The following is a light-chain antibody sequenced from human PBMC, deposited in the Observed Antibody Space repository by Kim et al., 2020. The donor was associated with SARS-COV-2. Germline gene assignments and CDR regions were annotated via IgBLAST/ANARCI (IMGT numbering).Light chain of an antibody. Sequence: SPGERATLSCRASQSISVYLAWYQQKPGQAPRLLIYDASNRATGIPARFSGSGSGTDFTLTISSLEPEDFALYYCQQRSNWPLITFGQGTRLEIK. J-gene: IGKJ5*01. V-gene: IGKV3-11*01. CDR3: QQRSNWPLIT. CDR2: DAS. CDR1: QSISVY.